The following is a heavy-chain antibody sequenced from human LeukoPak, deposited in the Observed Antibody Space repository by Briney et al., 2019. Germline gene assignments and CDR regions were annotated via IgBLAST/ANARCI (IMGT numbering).Heavy chain of an antibody. Sequence: SETLSLTCVVYGGSFSGYYWSWIRQPPGKGLEWIGEINHSGSTNYNPSLKSRVTISVDTSKNQFSLKLSSVTAADTAVYYCASDLGYCSGGSCYTWGQGTLVTVSS. CDR1: GGSFSGYY. CDR3: ASDLGYCSGGSCYT. D-gene: IGHD2-15*01. J-gene: IGHJ5*02. V-gene: IGHV4-34*01. CDR2: INHSGST.